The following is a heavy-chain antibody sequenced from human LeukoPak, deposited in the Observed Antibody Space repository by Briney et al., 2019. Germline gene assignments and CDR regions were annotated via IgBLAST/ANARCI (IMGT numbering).Heavy chain of an antibody. D-gene: IGHD2-2*01. J-gene: IGHJ4*02. CDR1: GFTFSSSA. CDR3: AKGGCSSTSCYVDSYIDY. Sequence: QPGGSLRLSCAASGFTFSSSAMSWVRQAPGRGLEWVSAISNNGGYTNYADSVRGRFTISRDNSKNTLHLQMNSLRAEDTAVYFCAKGGCSSTSCYVDSYIDYWGQGTLVTVSS. CDR2: ISNNGGYT. V-gene: IGHV3-23*01.